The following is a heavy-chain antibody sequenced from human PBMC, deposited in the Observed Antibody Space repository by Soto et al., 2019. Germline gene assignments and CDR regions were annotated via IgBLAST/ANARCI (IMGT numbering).Heavy chain of an antibody. Sequence: SETLSLTCTVSGGSISSYYWTWIRQPPGKGLEWIGYIYYSGSTNYNPSLKSRVTISVATSKTQFSLKLSSVTAADTAVYYCARINGDMYYYYYMDVWGKGTTVTVSS. CDR3: ARINGDMYYYYYMDV. CDR2: IYYSGST. CDR1: GGSISSYY. D-gene: IGHD4-17*01. V-gene: IGHV4-59*01. J-gene: IGHJ6*03.